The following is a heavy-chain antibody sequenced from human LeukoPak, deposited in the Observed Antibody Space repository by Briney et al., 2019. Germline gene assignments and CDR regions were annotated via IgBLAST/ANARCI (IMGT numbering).Heavy chain of an antibody. CDR2: IRYDGSNE. J-gene: IGHJ6*03. Sequence: GGSLRLSCAASGFTFDTYGMHWIRQSPGKGLEWVAFIRYDGSNECYADSVKGRFTISRDSSKNTLYLQMKSLRPEDTAVYYCAKEGYYYLDVWGKGTTVTISS. V-gene: IGHV3-30*02. CDR3: AKEGYYYLDV. CDR1: GFTFDTYG.